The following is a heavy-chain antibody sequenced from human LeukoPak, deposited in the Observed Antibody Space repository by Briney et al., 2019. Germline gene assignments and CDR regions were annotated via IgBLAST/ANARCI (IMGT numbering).Heavy chain of an antibody. Sequence: SETLSLTCAVSGYSISSGYYWGWIRQPPGKGLEWIGSIYHSGSTYYNPSLKTRVTISVDTSKNQFSLKLSSVTAADTAVYYCARDRGIAVAGTDFDYWGQGTLVTVSS. CDR3: ARDRGIAVAGTDFDY. D-gene: IGHD6-19*01. J-gene: IGHJ4*02. CDR1: GYSISSGYY. V-gene: IGHV4-38-2*02. CDR2: IYHSGST.